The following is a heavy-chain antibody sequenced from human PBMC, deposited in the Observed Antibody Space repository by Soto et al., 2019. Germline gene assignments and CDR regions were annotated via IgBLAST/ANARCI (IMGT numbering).Heavy chain of an antibody. CDR3: ATYCSGGSCYSSAVYYMDV. CDR2: ISSSSFTI. CDR1: GFRFSDYS. Sequence: GGSLRLSCAASGFRFSDYSMNWVRQAPGRGLEWVSYISSSSFTIHYADSVEGRFAISRDNAKNSLYLQMNSLRVEDTAVYYCATYCSGGSCYSSAVYYMDVWGKGTTVTVSS. V-gene: IGHV3-48*01. D-gene: IGHD2-15*01. J-gene: IGHJ6*03.